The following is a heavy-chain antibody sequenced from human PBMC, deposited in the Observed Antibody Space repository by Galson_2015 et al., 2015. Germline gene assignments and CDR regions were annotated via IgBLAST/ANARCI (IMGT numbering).Heavy chain of an antibody. J-gene: IGHJ5*02. CDR2: ISSSSSYT. Sequence: SLRLSCAASGFTFSDYYMSWIRQAPGKGLEWVSYISSSSSYTNYADSVKGRFTISRDNAKNSLYLQMNSLRAEDTAVYYCARFRGSGSYGTGWFDPWGQGTLVTVSS. D-gene: IGHD1-26*01. CDR3: ARFRGSGSYGTGWFDP. CDR1: GFTFSDYY. V-gene: IGHV3-11*06.